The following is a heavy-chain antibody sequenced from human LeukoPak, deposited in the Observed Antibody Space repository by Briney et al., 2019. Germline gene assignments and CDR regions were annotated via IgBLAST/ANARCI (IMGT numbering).Heavy chain of an antibody. D-gene: IGHD4-17*01. Sequence: GGSLRLSCVASGFTFSDYYMSWVRQAPGKGLEWVSYISSSGSNIYYADSGKGRFTISRDNAKNSLYLQMNSLRAEATAVYYCARVTTVTTFNWFDPWGQGTLVTVSS. J-gene: IGHJ5*02. CDR1: GFTFSDYY. CDR2: ISSSGSNI. V-gene: IGHV3-11*01. CDR3: ARVTTVTTFNWFDP.